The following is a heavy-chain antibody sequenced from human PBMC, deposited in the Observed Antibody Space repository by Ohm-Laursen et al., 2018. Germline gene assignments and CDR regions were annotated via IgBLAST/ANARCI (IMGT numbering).Heavy chain of an antibody. CDR1: DAAFRRDY. D-gene: IGHD6-19*01. V-gene: IGHV4-59*07. CDR2: IHYDGRA. Sequence: SDTLTLTWTVSDAAFRRDYWTWIRQFPGWEMEWIGYIHYDGRAVYNPSLRSRLTMSIDTSKKQFSLRLTSATAADTAIYYCARLPDHSGWPFDYWGQGTLVTVSS. CDR3: ARLPDHSGWPFDY. J-gene: IGHJ4*02.